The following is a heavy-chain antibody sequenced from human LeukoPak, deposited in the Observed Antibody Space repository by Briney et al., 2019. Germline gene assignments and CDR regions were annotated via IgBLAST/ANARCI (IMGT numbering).Heavy chain of an antibody. V-gene: IGHV3-30*04. CDR2: ISYDGVDK. J-gene: IGHJ3*02. Sequence: GGSLRLSCAASGFTFSHYALHWVRQVSGKGLEWVAGISYDGVDKYYPNSGEGRFTISRDNSKNTLFLEVKSLRVEETAVYYCAKEVDTVMAWTNDAFDMWGQGTMVTVSP. D-gene: IGHD5-18*01. CDR1: GFTFSHYA. CDR3: AKEVDTVMAWTNDAFDM.